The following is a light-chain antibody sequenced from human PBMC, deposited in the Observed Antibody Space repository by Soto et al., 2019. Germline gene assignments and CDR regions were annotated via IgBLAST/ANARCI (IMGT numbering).Light chain of an antibody. CDR2: EGR. J-gene: IGLJ1*01. Sequence: QSVLSQPASVSGSPGQSITISCTGINSGVVNYEYVSWYQQFPDKAPKLIIYEGRERPSGVSDRFSGSKSDNAASLTISALQSEEEADYFCLSYGKVFGTGTKVNVL. CDR1: NSGVVNYEY. CDR3: LSYGKV. V-gene: IGLV2-23*01.